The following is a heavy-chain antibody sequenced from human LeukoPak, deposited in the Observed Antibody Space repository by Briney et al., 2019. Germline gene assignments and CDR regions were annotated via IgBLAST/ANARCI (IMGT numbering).Heavy chain of an antibody. CDR2: ISSSGDTI. CDR3: ARVSYGDYGYYYYMDV. Sequence: GGSLRLSCAASGFTFSDYYMSWIRQAPGKGLEWISYISSSGDTIFYADSVKGRFTISRDNAKNSLYLQMNSLRADDTAVYYCARVSYGDYGYYYYMDVWGKGTTVTISS. V-gene: IGHV3-11*04. J-gene: IGHJ6*03. CDR1: GFTFSDYY. D-gene: IGHD4-17*01.